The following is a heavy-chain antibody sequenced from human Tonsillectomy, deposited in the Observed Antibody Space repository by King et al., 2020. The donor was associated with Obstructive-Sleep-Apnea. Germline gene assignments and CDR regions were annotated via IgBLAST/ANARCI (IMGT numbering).Heavy chain of an antibody. CDR3: ARRKGYDSSGYYRNWFDP. V-gene: IGHV4-59*08. CDR1: RGSMSSYY. D-gene: IGHD3-22*01. CDR2: IYYSGYT. Sequence: QLQESGPGLVKPSETLSLTCNVSRGSMSSYYWSWIRQPPGKELEWIGYIYYSGYTSYNPSLKSRVTISIDTSKNQFSLKLSSVTAADTAVYYCARRKGYDSSGYYRNWFDPWGQGTLVTVSS. J-gene: IGHJ5*02.